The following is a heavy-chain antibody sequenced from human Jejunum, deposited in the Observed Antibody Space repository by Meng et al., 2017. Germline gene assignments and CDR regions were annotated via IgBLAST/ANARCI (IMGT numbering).Heavy chain of an antibody. D-gene: IGHD6-13*01. Sequence: GESLKISCEASGFTFSNYEMNWVRQAPGEGLEWISYISHVGTTTYYANSVKGRFTISRDNTKNMLYLQMNSLRGEETAVYYCTSAGVGQSILQQVVLRGGDYWGQGTLVTVSS. CDR1: GFTFSNYE. CDR2: ISHVGTTT. V-gene: IGHV3-48*03. CDR3: TSAGVGQSILQQVVLRGGDY. J-gene: IGHJ4*02.